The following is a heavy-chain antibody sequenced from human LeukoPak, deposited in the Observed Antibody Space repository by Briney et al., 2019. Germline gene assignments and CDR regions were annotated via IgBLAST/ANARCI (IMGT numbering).Heavy chain of an antibody. J-gene: IGHJ4*02. CDR2: IGSSDRTT. Sequence: QAGGSLRLSCVASGFTFSIYEMNWVRQAPGKGLEWLSYIGSSDRTTHYADSVKGRFTISRDNAKNSLYLQMNSLRAEDTAVYYCARDGERGELSLYMDYWGQGTLVTVSS. CDR3: ARDGERGELSLYMDY. V-gene: IGHV3-48*03. D-gene: IGHD3-16*02. CDR1: GFTFSIYE.